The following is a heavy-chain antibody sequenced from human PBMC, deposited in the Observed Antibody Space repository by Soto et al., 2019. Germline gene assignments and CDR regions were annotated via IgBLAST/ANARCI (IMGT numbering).Heavy chain of an antibody. CDR1: RFTVRRSY. Sequence: PGXSLRLSCAAPRFTVRRSYLHWFLQAPGNGLEWVSVIYSGGSTYYADSVKGRFTISRDNSKNTLYLQMNSLRAEDTAVYYCARGIVAPGPISSTRSMDVWGQGTTVTVSS. CDR2: IYSGGST. D-gene: IGHD6-13*01. J-gene: IGHJ6*02. V-gene: IGHV3-53*01. CDR3: ARGIVAPGPISSTRSMDV.